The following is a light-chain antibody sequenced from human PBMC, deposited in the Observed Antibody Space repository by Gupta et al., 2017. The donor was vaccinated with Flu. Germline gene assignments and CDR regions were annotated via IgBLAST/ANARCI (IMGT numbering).Light chain of an antibody. CDR1: SSNIGAGYD. CDR3: QSHDSSLSGHYV. CDR2: GNT. V-gene: IGLV1-40*01. Sequence: QFVLTQPPSVSGAPGQRVTISCTGSSSNIGAGYDVHWYQQFPGTAPKLLIFGNTNRPSGVPDRISGSKSCASASLVITGLQAEDEADYYCQSHDSSLSGHYVFGTGTKVTGL. J-gene: IGLJ1*01.